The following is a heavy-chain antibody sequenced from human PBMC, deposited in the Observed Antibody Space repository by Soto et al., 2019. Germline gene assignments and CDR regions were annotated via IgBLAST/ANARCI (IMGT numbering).Heavy chain of an antibody. CDR2: MNPNSGNT. V-gene: IGHV1-8*01. Sequence: VASVKVSCKASGYTFTSYDINWVRQATGQGLEWMGWMNPNSGNTGYAQKFQGRVTMTRNTSISTAYMELSSLRSEDTAVYYCARGTYYDFWSGPISGYYYGMDVWGQGTTVTVSS. CDR1: GYTFTSYD. CDR3: ARGTYYDFWSGPISGYYYGMDV. D-gene: IGHD3-3*01. J-gene: IGHJ6*02.